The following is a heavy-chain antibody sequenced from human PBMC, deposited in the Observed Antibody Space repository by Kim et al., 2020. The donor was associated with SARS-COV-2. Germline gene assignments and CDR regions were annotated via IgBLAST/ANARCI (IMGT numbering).Heavy chain of an antibody. Sequence: AYAASVKGRFTISRDDSKNTAYLKMNSLKTEDTAVYYCTRDMRGGYGMDVWGQGTTVTVSS. CDR3: TRDMRGGYGMDV. J-gene: IGHJ6*02. V-gene: IGHV3-73*01. D-gene: IGHD3-10*01.